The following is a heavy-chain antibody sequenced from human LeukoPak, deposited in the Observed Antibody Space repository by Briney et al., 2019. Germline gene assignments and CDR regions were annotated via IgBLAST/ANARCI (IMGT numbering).Heavy chain of an antibody. V-gene: IGHV1-8*01. D-gene: IGHD2-2*01. J-gene: IGHJ5*02. CDR1: GYIFTNYD. CDR3: ARGLKYCSTTSCLNWYDP. Sequence: ASVKVSCKASGYIFTNYDIHWVRQAPEQGLEWMGWMNPNSGNTAYPQQFQDRVSMTSNKSISTAYMELGSLTSEDTAVYFCARGLKYCSTTSCLNWYDPWGQGTLVTVSS. CDR2: MNPNSGNT.